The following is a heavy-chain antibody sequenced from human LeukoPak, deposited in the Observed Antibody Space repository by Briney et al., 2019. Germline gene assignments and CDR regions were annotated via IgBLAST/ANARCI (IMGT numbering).Heavy chain of an antibody. D-gene: IGHD6-13*01. J-gene: IGHJ4*02. Sequence: GRSLTLSCAASGFTFSSFVMHWVRQAPGKGLEWVAVIWYDASNKYYADSVKGRFTISRDNSKNTLYLQMNSLRDDDTAVYYCVRGVGVSRFNYLDSWGQGTLVIVSS. CDR3: VRGVGVSRFNYLDS. V-gene: IGHV3-33*01. CDR1: GFTFSSFV. CDR2: IWYDASNK.